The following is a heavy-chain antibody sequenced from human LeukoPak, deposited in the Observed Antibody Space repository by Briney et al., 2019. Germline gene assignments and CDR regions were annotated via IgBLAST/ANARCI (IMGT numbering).Heavy chain of an antibody. CDR2: IKQDGSEK. CDR3: ARVPISLKNFDY. Sequence: GGSLRLSCAASGFTFSGYWMSWVRQAPGKGLEWVANIKQDGSEKYYVDSVKGRFTISRDNAKNSLYLQMNSLRAEDTAVYYCARVPISLKNFDYWGQGTLVTVSS. J-gene: IGHJ4*02. CDR1: GFTFSGYW. V-gene: IGHV3-7*01.